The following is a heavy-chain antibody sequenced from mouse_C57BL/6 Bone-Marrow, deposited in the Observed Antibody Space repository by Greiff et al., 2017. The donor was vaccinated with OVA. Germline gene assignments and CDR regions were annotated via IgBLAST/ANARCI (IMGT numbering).Heavy chain of an antibody. CDR1: GYTFTDYY. V-gene: IGHV1-19*01. Sequence: EVQLQQSGPVLVKPGASVKMSCKASGYTFTDYYMNWVKQSHGKSLEWIGVINPYNGGTSYNQKFKGKATLTVDKSSSTAYMELNSLTSEDSAVYYCARWDGYYLYYAMDYWGQGTSVTVSS. CDR3: ARWDGYYLYYAMDY. CDR2: INPYNGGT. D-gene: IGHD2-3*01. J-gene: IGHJ4*01.